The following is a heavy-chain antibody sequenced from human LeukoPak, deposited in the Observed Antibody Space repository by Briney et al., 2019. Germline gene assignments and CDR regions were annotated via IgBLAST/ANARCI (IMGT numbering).Heavy chain of an antibody. CDR1: GFTFSSYG. CDR3: AKDRPARLRPVPLDY. Sequence: GGSLRLSCAASGFTFSSYGMHWVRQAPGKGLEWVAVISYDGSNKYYADSVKGRFTISRDNSKNTLYLQMNSLRAEDTAVYYCAKDRPARLRPVPLDYWGQGTLVTVSS. J-gene: IGHJ4*02. V-gene: IGHV3-30*12. CDR2: ISYDGSNK. D-gene: IGHD4-17*01.